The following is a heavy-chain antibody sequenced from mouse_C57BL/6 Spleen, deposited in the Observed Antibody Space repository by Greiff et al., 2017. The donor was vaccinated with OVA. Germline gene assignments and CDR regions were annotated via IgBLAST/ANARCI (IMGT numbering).Heavy chain of an antibody. V-gene: IGHV1-80*01. J-gene: IGHJ1*03. CDR2: IYPGDGDT. Sequence: QVHVKQSGAELVKPGASVKISCKASGYAFSSYWMNWVKQRPGKGLEWIGQIYPGDGDTNYNGKFKGKATLTADKSSSTAYMQLSSLTSEDSAVYFCARRGEPWYFDVWGTGTTVTVSS. CDR1: GYAFSSYW. CDR3: ARRGEPWYFDV.